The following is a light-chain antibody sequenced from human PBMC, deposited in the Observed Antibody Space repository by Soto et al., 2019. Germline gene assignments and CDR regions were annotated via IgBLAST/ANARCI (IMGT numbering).Light chain of an antibody. Sequence: DIPMPQSPSTLSASVGDRVTITCGAGQSIGKFLAWYQHQPGKDPKLLIYDASTLESGVPSRFSGTGSGTEFTFSITRLQPEYFGTDYSHYCYMGCTFGQGTKVDFK. CDR3: HYCYMGCT. CDR2: DAS. J-gene: IGKJ1*01. V-gene: IGKV1-5*01. CDR1: QSIGKF.